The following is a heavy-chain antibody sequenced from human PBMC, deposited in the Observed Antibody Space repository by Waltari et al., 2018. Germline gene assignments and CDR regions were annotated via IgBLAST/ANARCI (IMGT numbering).Heavy chain of an antibody. CDR3: ARSPRRGIRGYSSSWYGWFDP. CDR2: IYYSGST. V-gene: IGHV4-59*01. D-gene: IGHD6-13*01. CDR1: GCSLSSYY. Sequence: QVQLQESGPGLVKPSETLSLTCTVSGCSLSSYYWSWIRQPPGKGLGWIGYIYYSGSTNYNPSLKSRVTISVDTSKNQFSLKLSSVTAADTAVYYCARSPRRGIRGYSSSWYGWFDPWGQGTLVTVSS. J-gene: IGHJ5*02.